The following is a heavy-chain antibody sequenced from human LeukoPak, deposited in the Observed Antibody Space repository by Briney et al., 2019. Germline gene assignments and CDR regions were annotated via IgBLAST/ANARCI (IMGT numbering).Heavy chain of an antibody. CDR1: GLTFTSYG. Sequence: GGSLRLSCAASGLTFTSYGMHWVRQAPGKGLEWVAFIRYDGSNKYYADSVKGRFTISRDNSKNTLYLQMNSLRAEDTAVYYCAKDRLIVGATTGFDYWGQGTLVTVSS. CDR3: AKDRLIVGATTGFDY. V-gene: IGHV3-30*02. J-gene: IGHJ4*02. CDR2: IRYDGSNK. D-gene: IGHD1-26*01.